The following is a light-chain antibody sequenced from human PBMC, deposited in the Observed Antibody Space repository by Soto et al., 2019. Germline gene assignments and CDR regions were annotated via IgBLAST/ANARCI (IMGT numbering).Light chain of an antibody. V-gene: IGKV3-11*01. Sequence: EIVLTQSPATLSLSPGERATLSCSASQSVSSSLAWYQQKPGQAPRLLIYDASNRATDIPARSSGSGSGTDFTLTINSLEPEDFAVYYCQQRSNWPRTFGQGTKLEIK. CDR1: QSVSSS. J-gene: IGKJ2*01. CDR2: DAS. CDR3: QQRSNWPRT.